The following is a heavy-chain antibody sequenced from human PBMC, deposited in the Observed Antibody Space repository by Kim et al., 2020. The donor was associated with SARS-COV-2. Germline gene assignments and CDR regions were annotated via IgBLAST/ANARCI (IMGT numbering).Heavy chain of an antibody. V-gene: IGHV3-48*03. CDR3: ARWEEFYYGNDGDYYYGMDV. CDR2: ISSSGSTI. Sequence: GGSLRLSCAASGFTFSSYEMNWVRQAPGKGLEWVSYISSSGSTIYYADSVKGRFTISRDNAKNSLYLQMNSLRAEDTAVYYCARWEEFYYGNDGDYYYGMDVWGQGTTVTVSS. D-gene: IGHD4-4*01. CDR1: GFTFSSYE. J-gene: IGHJ6*02.